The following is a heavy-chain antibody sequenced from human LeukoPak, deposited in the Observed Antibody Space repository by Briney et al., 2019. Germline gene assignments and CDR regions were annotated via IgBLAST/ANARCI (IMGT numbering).Heavy chain of an antibody. Sequence: SETLSLTCTVSGGSISSSSYHWGWIRQPPGKGLEWIGSIYYSGSTYYNPSLKSRVTISVDTSKNQFSLKLSSVTAADTAVYYCARGRSLRPLIGYCSSTSCCRFDPWGQGTLVTVSS. J-gene: IGHJ5*02. CDR3: ARGRSLRPLIGYCSSTSCCRFDP. CDR1: GGSISSSSYH. CDR2: IYYSGST. V-gene: IGHV4-39*07. D-gene: IGHD2-2*01.